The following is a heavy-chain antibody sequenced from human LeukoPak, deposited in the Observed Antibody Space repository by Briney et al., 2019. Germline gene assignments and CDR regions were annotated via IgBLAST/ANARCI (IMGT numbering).Heavy chain of an antibody. CDR3: AKDDVLLWFGELFKAPTSIGY. J-gene: IGHJ4*02. CDR2: IRYDGSNK. Sequence: GGSLRLSCAASGFTFSSYGMHWVRQAPGKGLEWVAFIRYDGSNKYYADSVKGRFTISRDNSKNTLYLQMNSLRAEDTAVYYCAKDDVLLWFGELFKAPTSIGYWGQGTLVTVSS. V-gene: IGHV3-30*02. CDR1: GFTFSSYG. D-gene: IGHD3-10*01.